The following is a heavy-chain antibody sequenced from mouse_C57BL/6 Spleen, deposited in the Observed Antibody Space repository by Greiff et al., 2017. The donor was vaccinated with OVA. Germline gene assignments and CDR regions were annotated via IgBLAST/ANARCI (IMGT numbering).Heavy chain of an antibody. CDR1: GFSLTSYG. D-gene: IGHD2-4*01. CDR3: ARGDYGYYFDY. V-gene: IGHV2-2*01. J-gene: IGHJ2*01. CDR2: IWSGGST. Sequence: VMLVESGPGLVQPSQSLSITCTVSGFSLTSYGVHWVRQSPGKGLEWLGVIWSGGSTDYNAAFISRLSISKDNSKSQVFFKMNSLQADDTAIYYCARGDYGYYFDYWGQGTTLTVSS.